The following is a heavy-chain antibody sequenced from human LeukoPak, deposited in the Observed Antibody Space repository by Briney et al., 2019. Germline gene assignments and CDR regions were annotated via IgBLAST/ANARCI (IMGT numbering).Heavy chain of an antibody. J-gene: IGHJ4*02. V-gene: IGHV3-53*01. CDR1: GFTVSSNY. CDR2: IYSGGST. CDR3: ASCDPGIAAAGSLGY. D-gene: IGHD6-13*01. Sequence: GGSLRLSCAASGFTVSSNYMSWVRQAPGKGLEWVSVIYSGGSTYYADSVKGRFTISRDNSKNTLYLQMNSLRAEDTAVYYCASCDPGIAAAGSLGYWGQGTLVTVSS.